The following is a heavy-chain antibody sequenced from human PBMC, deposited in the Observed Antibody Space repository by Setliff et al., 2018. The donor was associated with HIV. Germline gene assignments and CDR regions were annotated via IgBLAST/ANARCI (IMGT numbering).Heavy chain of an antibody. D-gene: IGHD3-22*01. CDR2: INHSGDT. CDR3: ARVGDFYDSSGYYSVLDAFDI. CDR1: GGSFSGYF. V-gene: IGHV4-34*01. Sequence: SETLSLTCAVYGGSFSGYFWSWIRQPPQKSLEWIGEINHSGDTNYNPSLKSRVTISVDTPKNQFSLKLSSVTAADTAVYYCARVGDFYDSSGYYSVLDAFDIWGRGTMVTVSS. J-gene: IGHJ3*02.